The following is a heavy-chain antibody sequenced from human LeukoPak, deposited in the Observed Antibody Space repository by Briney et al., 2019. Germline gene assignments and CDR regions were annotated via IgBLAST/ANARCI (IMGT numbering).Heavy chain of an antibody. J-gene: IGHJ4*02. CDR1: GCSISSGYY. CDR3: ARDSTQRPYYFDY. D-gene: IGHD6-13*01. CDR2: IYHSGST. Sequence: PSETLSLTCAVSGCSISSGYYWGWIRQPPGKGLEWIGSIYHSGSTYYNPSLKSRVTISVDTSKNQFSLKLSSVTAADTAVYYCARDSTQRPYYFDYWGQGTLVTVSS. V-gene: IGHV4-38-2*01.